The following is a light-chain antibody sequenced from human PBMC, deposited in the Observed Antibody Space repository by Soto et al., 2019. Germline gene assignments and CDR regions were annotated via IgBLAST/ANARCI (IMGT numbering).Light chain of an antibody. CDR2: DAS. V-gene: IGKV3-15*01. CDR1: QSVHSD. Sequence: EIVMTQSPATLSVSQGEGATLSCRASQSVHSDLAWYQQKPGQAPRLLIYDASTRATGIPARFSGSGSGTEFTLTISSLQSEDFAVYYCEQYTKWPPLTFGGGTKVVI. J-gene: IGKJ4*01. CDR3: EQYTKWPPLT.